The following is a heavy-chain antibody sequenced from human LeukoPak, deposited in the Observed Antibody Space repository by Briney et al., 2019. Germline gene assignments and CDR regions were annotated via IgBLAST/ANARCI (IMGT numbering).Heavy chain of an antibody. D-gene: IGHD5-12*01. CDR1: GGSISSYY. V-gene: IGHV4-59*01. CDR2: IYYSGST. Sequence: PSETLSLTCTVSGGSISSYYWSWLRQPQGKGLEGLGYIYYSGSTIYNPSLKSRVTISVDTSKNQFSLKLSSVTAADTAVYYCARGGYSGYEYRFDPWGQGTLVTVSS. CDR3: ARGGYSGYEYRFDP. J-gene: IGHJ5*02.